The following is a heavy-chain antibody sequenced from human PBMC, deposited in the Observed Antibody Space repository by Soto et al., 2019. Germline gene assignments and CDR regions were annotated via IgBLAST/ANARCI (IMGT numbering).Heavy chain of an antibody. J-gene: IGHJ5*01. CDR1: DGTISSLSYS. D-gene: IGHD3-10*01. Sequence: SETQPLSSTVSDGTISSLSYSWGMIRKSPGKGLEWIGIIYSTENTYYHPSLLSRVTISADTSMNEFSLRLSSVTAADTAVYYCARLGRYYQALDSWGPGTLVTVS. CDR2: IYSTENT. V-gene: IGHV4-39*01. CDR3: ARLGRYYQALDS.